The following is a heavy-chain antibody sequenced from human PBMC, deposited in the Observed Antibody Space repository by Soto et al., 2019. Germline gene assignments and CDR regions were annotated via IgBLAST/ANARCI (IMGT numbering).Heavy chain of an antibody. CDR1: GVSLSGGSYY. V-gene: IGHV4-61*01. CDR3: ARGLNAAASYYYGFDA. Sequence: QLQLQESGPGLVKPSETLSLTCTVSGVSLSGGSYYWSWIRQPPGGGLEWIAYIYFTGSTNYNPSLESRVTVSLDMSKNQFSLKVNSVTAADTAVYYCARGLNAAASYYYGFDAWGQGTSVTVSS. J-gene: IGHJ6*02. CDR2: IYFTGST. D-gene: IGHD2-15*01.